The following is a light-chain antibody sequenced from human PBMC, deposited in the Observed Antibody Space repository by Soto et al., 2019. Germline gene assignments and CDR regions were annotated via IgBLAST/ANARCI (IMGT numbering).Light chain of an antibody. CDR3: SSYTSSSDFYV. V-gene: IGLV2-14*01. Sequence: QSALTQPPSASGSPGQSVTISCTGTSSDVGGYDFVSWYQQHPGKAPKLMIYEVSNRPSGVSSRFSGSKSGNTASLTISGLQADDEADYYCSSYTSSSDFYVFGTGTKVTVL. J-gene: IGLJ1*01. CDR1: SSDVGGYDF. CDR2: EVS.